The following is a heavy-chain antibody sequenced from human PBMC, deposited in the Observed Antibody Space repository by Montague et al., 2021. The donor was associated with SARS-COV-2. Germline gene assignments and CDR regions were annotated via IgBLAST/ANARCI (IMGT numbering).Heavy chain of an antibody. CDR2: INHSGST. V-gene: IGHV4-34*01. Sequence: SETLSLTCAVYGGSFSGYYWSWIRQPPGKGLEWIGEINHSGSTNYNPSLKSRVTISVDTSKNQFSLKLSSVTAADTAVNYCARGRRILLWFGEVLSGGDYYGMDVWGQGTTVTVSS. CDR3: ARGRRILLWFGEVLSGGDYYGMDV. CDR1: GGSFSGYY. D-gene: IGHD3-10*01. J-gene: IGHJ6*02.